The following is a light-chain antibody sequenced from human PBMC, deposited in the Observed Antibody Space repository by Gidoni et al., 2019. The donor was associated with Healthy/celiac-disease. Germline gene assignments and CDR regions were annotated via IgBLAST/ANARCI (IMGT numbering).Light chain of an antibody. V-gene: IGKV3-11*01. CDR1: QSVSSY. CDR3: QHRSNSFT. J-gene: IGKJ4*01. CDR2: DAS. Sequence: SVLTQSPATLSLSPGERATLSCRSSQSVSSYLAWYQQTPGPAPRLLISDASNSATGTTARFSGSSCATDFPLTSSSLAPEDFAVYCCQHRSNSFTFGRGTKVEIK.